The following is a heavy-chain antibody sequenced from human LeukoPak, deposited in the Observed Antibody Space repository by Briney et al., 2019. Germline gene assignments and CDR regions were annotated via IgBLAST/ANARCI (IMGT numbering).Heavy chain of an antibody. Sequence: GGSLRLSCAASGFTFSSYAMSWVRQAPGKGLEWVSAISGSGGSTYYADSVKGRFTISRDNSKNTLYLQMNSLRAEDTAVYYCAKDLRRRYYYDSSAADYWGQGTLVTVSS. D-gene: IGHD3-22*01. CDR1: GFTFSSYA. J-gene: IGHJ4*02. CDR2: ISGSGGST. V-gene: IGHV3-23*01. CDR3: AKDLRRRYYYDSSAADY.